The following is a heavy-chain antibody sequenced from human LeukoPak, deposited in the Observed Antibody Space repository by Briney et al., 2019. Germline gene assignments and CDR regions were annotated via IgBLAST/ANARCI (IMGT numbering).Heavy chain of an antibody. V-gene: IGHV1-69*13. CDR2: TIPIFGTA. CDR3: ATGGCGTYHYRPFDY. Sequence: SVTVSCKASGGTFSTYSISWVRQAPGQGLEWMGGTIPIFGTANYAQKFRGRVTITADESTSTAYMELNSLKSEDTAVYYCATGGCGTYHYRPFDYWGQGTLVTVSS. CDR1: GGTFSTYS. J-gene: IGHJ4*02. D-gene: IGHD1-26*01.